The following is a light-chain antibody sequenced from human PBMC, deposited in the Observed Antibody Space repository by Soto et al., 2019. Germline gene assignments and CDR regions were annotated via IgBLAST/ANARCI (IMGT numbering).Light chain of an antibody. CDR3: HQYDSWT. CDR1: QNVNGY. V-gene: IGKV1-5*01. Sequence: DIQMTQTPSTLSASVGDRVTINCRASQNVNGYLAWYQQKPGNSPKVLIYDASTLESGVPSRFSGSGSGTDFTLTISRLEPEDFAVYYCHQYDSWTFGQGTKVDIK. J-gene: IGKJ1*01. CDR2: DAS.